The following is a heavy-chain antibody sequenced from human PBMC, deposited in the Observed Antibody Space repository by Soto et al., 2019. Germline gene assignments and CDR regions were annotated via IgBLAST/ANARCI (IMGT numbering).Heavy chain of an antibody. CDR3: AKDLRKLLWFGELSDY. CDR1: GFTFSSYG. Sequence: QVQLVESGGGVVQPGRSLRLSCAASGFTFSSYGMHWVRQAPGKGLEWVAVISYDGSNKYYADSVKGRFTISRDNSMNTLYLQMNSLRAEDTAVYYCAKDLRKLLWFGELSDYWGQGTLVTVSS. D-gene: IGHD3-10*01. CDR2: ISYDGSNK. J-gene: IGHJ4*02. V-gene: IGHV3-30*18.